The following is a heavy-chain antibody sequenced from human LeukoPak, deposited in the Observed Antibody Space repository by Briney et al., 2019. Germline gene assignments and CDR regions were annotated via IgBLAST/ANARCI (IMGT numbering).Heavy chain of an antibody. J-gene: IGHJ2*01. CDR2: IYTSGST. CDR3: TRAPTLFYDILTERYFDL. Sequence: PSQTLSLTCTVSGGSISSGSYYWSWIRQPAGKGLEWIGRIYTSGSTNYNPSLKSRVTISVDTSKNQFSLKLSSVTAADTAVYYCTRAPTLFYDILTERYFDLWGRGTLVTVSS. D-gene: IGHD3-9*01. V-gene: IGHV4-61*02. CDR1: GGSISSGSYY.